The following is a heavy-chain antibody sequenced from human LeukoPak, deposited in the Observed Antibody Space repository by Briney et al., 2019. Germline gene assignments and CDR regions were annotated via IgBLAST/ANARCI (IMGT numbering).Heavy chain of an antibody. Sequence: GGSLRLSCEASGFTFSNYGMNWVRQAPGKGLEWVSGIGGSGGFTTYYADSVKGRFTISRDNSKNTLYLQMNSLRAEDTAVYYCAKDRSYYDSSGYIYYFDYWGQGTLVTVSS. J-gene: IGHJ4*02. V-gene: IGHV3-23*01. CDR3: AKDRSYYDSSGYIYYFDY. CDR2: IGGSGGFTT. D-gene: IGHD3-22*01. CDR1: GFTFSNYG.